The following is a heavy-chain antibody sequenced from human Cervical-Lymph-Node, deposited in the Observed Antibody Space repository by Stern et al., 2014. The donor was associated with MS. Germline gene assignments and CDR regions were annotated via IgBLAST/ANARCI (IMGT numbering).Heavy chain of an antibody. Sequence: QVQLVQSGAEVKKPGSSVKLSCKASGDTFSSYALSWVRQAPGQGLEWVGGPIPCLCATRYAEKFQDRVTITPEESTGTAFMELTSLTFDDTAVYYCALRRSYYVHWGQGTLVTVSS. D-gene: IGHD3-10*01. V-gene: IGHV1-69*01. CDR3: ALRRSYYVH. CDR1: GDTFSSYA. CDR2: PIPCLCAT. J-gene: IGHJ4*02.